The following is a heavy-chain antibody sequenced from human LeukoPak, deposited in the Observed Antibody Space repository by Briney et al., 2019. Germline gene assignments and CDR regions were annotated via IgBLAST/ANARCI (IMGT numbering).Heavy chain of an antibody. CDR2: ISYDGSNE. CDR1: GFIFSSFG. D-gene: IGHD4/OR15-4a*01. CDR3: ARRVGAYSHPYDY. V-gene: IGHV3-30*03. Sequence: PGGSLRLSCAASGFIFSSFGMHWVRQAPGKGLEWVAVISYDGSNEHFADSVKGRFTISRDNSKNTLYLQMNSLRAEDTALYYCARRVGAYSHPYDYWGQGTLVTVSS. J-gene: IGHJ4*02.